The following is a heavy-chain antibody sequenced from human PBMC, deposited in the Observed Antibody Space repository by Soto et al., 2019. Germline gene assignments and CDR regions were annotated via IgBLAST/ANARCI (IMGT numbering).Heavy chain of an antibody. CDR3: VKSASSSGWSYFDY. D-gene: IGHD6-19*01. Sequence: EVQLLESGGDLVPPGGSLRLSCAASGFTFSTYAMSWVRQAPGMGLEWVSSINTDGGSTFYTDSVKGRFTISRDNSKNTLYLQMNSLRAEDTAVYYCVKSASSSGWSYFDYWGQGTLVTVSS. CDR2: INTDGGST. J-gene: IGHJ4*02. CDR1: GFTFSTYA. V-gene: IGHV3-23*01.